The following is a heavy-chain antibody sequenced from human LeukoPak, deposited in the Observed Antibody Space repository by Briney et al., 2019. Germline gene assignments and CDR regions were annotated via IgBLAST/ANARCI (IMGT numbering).Heavy chain of an antibody. Sequence: SETLSLTCTVSGGSISSYYWSWIRQPPGKGLEWIGYIYYSGSTNYNPSLKSRVTISVDTSKNQFSLKPSSVTAADTAVYYCARDPAPYDSSSHFDYWGQGTLVTVPS. V-gene: IGHV4-59*01. J-gene: IGHJ4*02. D-gene: IGHD6-6*01. CDR1: GGSISSYY. CDR2: IYYSGST. CDR3: ARDPAPYDSSSHFDY.